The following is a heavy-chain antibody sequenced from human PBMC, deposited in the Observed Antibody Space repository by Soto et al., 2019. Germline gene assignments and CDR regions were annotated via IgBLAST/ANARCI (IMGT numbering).Heavy chain of an antibody. CDR3: ARVAKYDFWSGRDYYYYYYMDV. CDR2: IKQDGSQN. D-gene: IGHD3-3*01. J-gene: IGHJ6*03. V-gene: IGHV3-7*01. CDR1: GFTFSSYW. Sequence: EVQLVESGGGLVQPGGSLRLSCAASGFTFSSYWMCWVRQAPGKGLEWVANIKQDGSQNYFLGSVQGRFTISRDNAKNSLYLQMNSLRADDTAVYYCARVAKYDFWSGRDYYYYYYMDVWGKGTTVTVSS.